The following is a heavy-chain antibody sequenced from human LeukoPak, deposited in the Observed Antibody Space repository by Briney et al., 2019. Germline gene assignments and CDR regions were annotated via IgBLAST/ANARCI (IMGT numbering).Heavy chain of an antibody. CDR3: ARGPIQLWIHNAMDV. CDR2: IRSKAYRGTT. Sequence: PGGSLRLSCRGSGFTFGDHAMSWVRQAPGKGLEWVGFIRSKAYRGTTEYAASVKGRFTISRDDSASIAYLQMNSLKTEGTAVYYCARGPIQLWIHNAMDVWGQGTTVTVSS. V-gene: IGHV3-49*04. J-gene: IGHJ6*02. D-gene: IGHD5-18*01. CDR1: GFTFGDHA.